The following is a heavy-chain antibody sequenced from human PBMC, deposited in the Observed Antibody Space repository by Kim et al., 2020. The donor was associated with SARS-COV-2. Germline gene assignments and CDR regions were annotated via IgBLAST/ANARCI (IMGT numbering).Heavy chain of an antibody. CDR3: ASSSAGYYDILTGYYNSGGWGAFDI. V-gene: IGHV3-11*06. J-gene: IGHJ3*02. Sequence: GGSLRLSCAASGFTFSDYYMSWIRQAPGKGLEWVSYISSSSSYTNYADSVKGRFTISRDNAKNSLYLQMNSLRAEDTAVYYCASSSAGYYDILTGYYNSGGWGAFDIWGQGTMVTVSS. CDR2: ISSSSSYT. D-gene: IGHD3-9*01. CDR1: GFTFSDYY.